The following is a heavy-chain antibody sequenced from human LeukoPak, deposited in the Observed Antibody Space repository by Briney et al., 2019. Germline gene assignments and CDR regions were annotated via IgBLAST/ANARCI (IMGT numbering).Heavy chain of an antibody. CDR3: ARSNKYSSSWYDYFDY. CDR1: GGSISSYY. Sequence: SETLFLACSVSGGSISSYYWSWIRQPPGRGLEWIGYIYYSGNTNYNPSLKSRVTISLDTSKNQLSLKLSSVTAADTAVYYCARSNKYSSSWYDYFDYWGQGALVTVSS. V-gene: IGHV4-59*01. J-gene: IGHJ4*02. CDR2: IYYSGNT. D-gene: IGHD6-13*01.